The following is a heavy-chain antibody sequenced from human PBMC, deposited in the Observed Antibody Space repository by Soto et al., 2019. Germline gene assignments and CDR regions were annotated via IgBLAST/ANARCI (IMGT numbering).Heavy chain of an antibody. CDR3: ARALLYYYDSSGFLVASFDP. V-gene: IGHV1-18*04. J-gene: IGHJ5*02. Sequence: ASVKVSCKASGYTFTSYGISWVRQAPGQGLEWMGWISAYNGNTNYAQKLQGRVTMTTDTSTSTAYMELRSLRSDDTAVYYCARALLYYYDSSGFLVASFDPWGQGTLVTVSS. CDR1: GYTFTSYG. D-gene: IGHD3-22*01. CDR2: ISAYNGNT.